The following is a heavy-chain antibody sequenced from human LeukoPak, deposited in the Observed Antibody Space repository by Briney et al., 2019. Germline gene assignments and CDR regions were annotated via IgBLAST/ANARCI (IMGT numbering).Heavy chain of an antibody. V-gene: IGHV3-23*01. D-gene: IGHD6-13*01. J-gene: IGHJ6*03. CDR1: GFTFSDYA. Sequence: PGGSLRLSCTASGFTFSDYAMNWVRQAPGKGLEWVSSISGSGHSTFYADSVKGRFTISRDNSKNTLYLQMNSLRAEDTAVYYCARSMYSSPNGNHYYYYYYMDVWGKGTTVTVSS. CDR2: ISGSGHST. CDR3: ARSMYSSPNGNHYYYYYYMDV.